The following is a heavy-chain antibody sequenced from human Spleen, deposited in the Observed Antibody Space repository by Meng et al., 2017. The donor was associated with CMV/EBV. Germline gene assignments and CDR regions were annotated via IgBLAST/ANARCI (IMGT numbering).Heavy chain of an antibody. Sequence: AASGFTFSNGWRSWVRQAPGKGLEWVGLIKSKSDGGTADHAAPVKSRFTISRLDSKKTLYMEMNSLKTEDTAVYYCAIAARRWFFDLWGRGTLVTVSS. CDR1: GFTFSNGW. D-gene: IGHD6-6*01. CDR3: AIAARRWFFDL. J-gene: IGHJ2*01. CDR2: IKSKSDGGTA. V-gene: IGHV3-15*01.